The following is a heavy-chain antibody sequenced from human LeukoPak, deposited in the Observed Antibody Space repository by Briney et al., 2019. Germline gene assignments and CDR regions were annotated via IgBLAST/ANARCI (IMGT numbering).Heavy chain of an antibody. D-gene: IGHD2-2*02. Sequence: PSQTLSLTCTVSGGSISSGDYYWSWIRQPPGKGLEWIGYIYYSGSTYYNPSLKSRVTISVDTSKNQFSLKLSSVTAADTAVYYCARVYVVPAAISSFDYWGQGTLVTVYS. CDR1: GGSISSGDYY. CDR2: IYYSGST. V-gene: IGHV4-30-4*08. CDR3: ARVYVVPAAISSFDY. J-gene: IGHJ4*02.